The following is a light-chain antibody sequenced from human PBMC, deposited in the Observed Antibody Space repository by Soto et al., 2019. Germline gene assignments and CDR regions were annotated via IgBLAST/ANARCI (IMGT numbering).Light chain of an antibody. Sequence: EILLTQSPGTLSLSPGDRATLSCRASRSIGNKLLVWYQVKPGQAPRFLIYGASARAIGIPDRFSGSGSGTDFTLTISRLEPEDFGVYYCQQYGKMPLTFGGGTKVEMK. CDR1: RSIGNKL. V-gene: IGKV3-20*01. CDR2: GAS. J-gene: IGKJ4*01. CDR3: QQYGKMPLT.